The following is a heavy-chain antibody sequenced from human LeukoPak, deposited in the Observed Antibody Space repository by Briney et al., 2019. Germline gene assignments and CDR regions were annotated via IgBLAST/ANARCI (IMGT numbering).Heavy chain of an antibody. V-gene: IGHV1-69*13. CDR3: ASSPITFGGVIFTSNFDY. CDR2: IIPIFGTA. CDR1: GGTFSSYA. D-gene: IGHD3-16*02. Sequence: SVKVSCKASGGTFSSYAISWVRQAPGQGLEWMGGIIPIFGTANYAQKFQGRVTITADESTSTAYMELSSLRSEDTAGYYCASSPITFGGVIFTSNFDYWGQGPLVTVSS. J-gene: IGHJ4*02.